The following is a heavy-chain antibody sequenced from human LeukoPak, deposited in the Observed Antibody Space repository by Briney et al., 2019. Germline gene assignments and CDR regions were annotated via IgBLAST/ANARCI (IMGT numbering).Heavy chain of an antibody. CDR1: GYTFTSYG. CDR3: ARDYLNHYCYYGMDV. V-gene: IGHV1-18*01. CDR2: ISAYNGNT. Sequence: GASVKVSCKASGYTFTSYGISWVRQAPGQGLEWMGWISAYNGNTNYAQKLQGRVTMTTDTSTSTAYMELRSLRSDDTAVYYCARDYLNHYCYYGMDVWGQGTTVTVSS. J-gene: IGHJ6*02.